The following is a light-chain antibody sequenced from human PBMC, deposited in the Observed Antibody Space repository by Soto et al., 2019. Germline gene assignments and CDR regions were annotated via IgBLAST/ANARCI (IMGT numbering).Light chain of an antibody. V-gene: IGKV1-5*01. CDR2: DAS. Sequence: DTQMTPSPSTLSASVGDRVNITCRASQSISSWLAWYQQKPGKAPKLLIYDASSLESGVPSRFSGSGSGTEFTLTISSLQPDDFATYYCQQYNSYSWTFGQGTKVDIK. CDR1: QSISSW. J-gene: IGKJ1*01. CDR3: QQYNSYSWT.